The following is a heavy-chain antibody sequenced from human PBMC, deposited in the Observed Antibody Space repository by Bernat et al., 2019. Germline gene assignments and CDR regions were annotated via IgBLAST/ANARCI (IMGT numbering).Heavy chain of an antibody. J-gene: IGHJ4*02. D-gene: IGHD2-15*01. CDR2: ISSSGSNI. CDR3: TRGIGGSLSNCFDY. Sequence: EVQLVESGGGLVKPGGSLRLSCAASGFTFSSYTINWVRQAPGKGLEWVSSISSSGSNIYYADLVKGRFTISRDNARQSLDLQMNSLRAEDTAVYYCTRGIGGSLSNCFDYWGQGTLVTVSS. CDR1: GFTFSSYT. V-gene: IGHV3-21*01.